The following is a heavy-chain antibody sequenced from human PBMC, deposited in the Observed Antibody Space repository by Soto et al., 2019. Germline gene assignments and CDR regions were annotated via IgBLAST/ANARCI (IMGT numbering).Heavy chain of an antibody. CDR2: ISGSGGST. Sequence: GGSLRLSCAASGFTFSSYAMSWVRQAPGKGLEWVSAISGSGGSTYYADSVKGRFTISRDNSKNTLYLQMNSLRAEDTAVYYSAKEHLYYDFWGGPDNYYGRDVWGKGTTVTVSS. J-gene: IGHJ6*04. D-gene: IGHD3-3*01. V-gene: IGHV3-23*01. CDR3: AKEHLYYDFWGGPDNYYGRDV. CDR1: GFTFSSYA.